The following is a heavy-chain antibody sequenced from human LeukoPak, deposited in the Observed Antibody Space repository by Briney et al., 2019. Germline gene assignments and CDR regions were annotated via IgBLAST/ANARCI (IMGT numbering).Heavy chain of an antibody. J-gene: IGHJ4*02. CDR3: ARDQAYGEVFDY. D-gene: IGHD4-17*01. V-gene: IGHV3-66*01. CDR1: GFTVSSNY. CDR2: IYSGGST. Sequence: PEGSLRLSCAASGFTVSSNYMSWVRQAPGKGLEWVSVIYSGGSTYYADSVKGRFTISRDNSKNTLYLQMNSLRAEDTAVYYCARDQAYGEVFDYWGQGTLVTVSS.